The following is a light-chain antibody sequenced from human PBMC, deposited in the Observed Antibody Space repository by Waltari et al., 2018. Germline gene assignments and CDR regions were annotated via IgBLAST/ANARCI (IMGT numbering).Light chain of an antibody. CDR2: TAS. J-gene: IGKJ1*01. V-gene: IGKV1-5*03. Sequence: DIQMTQSPSTLSASVGDRVTIACRASQSISKWVAWYQQKPGKAPKFLIYTASKLQSGVPSRFSGSGSGTEFTLTISSLQPDDFATFYCQQYNSYPWTFGQGTKVEIK. CDR3: QQYNSYPWT. CDR1: QSISKW.